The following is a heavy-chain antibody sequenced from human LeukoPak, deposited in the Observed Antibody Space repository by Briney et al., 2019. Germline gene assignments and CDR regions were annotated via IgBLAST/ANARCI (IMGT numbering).Heavy chain of an antibody. D-gene: IGHD3-22*01. V-gene: IGHV4-34*01. CDR3: ARGIGLLDY. CDR1: GGSISSYY. Sequence: KSSETLSLTCTVSGGSISSYYWSWIRQPPGKGLEWIGEINHSGSTNYNPSLKSRVTISVDTSKNQFSLKLSSVTAADTAVYYCARGIGLLDYWGQGTLVTVSS. J-gene: IGHJ4*02. CDR2: INHSGST.